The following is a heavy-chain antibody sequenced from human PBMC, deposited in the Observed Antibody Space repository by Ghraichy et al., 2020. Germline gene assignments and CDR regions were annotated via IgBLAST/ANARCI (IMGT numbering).Heavy chain of an antibody. CDR3: ARVQFLSPTGTTKRWNWFDP. D-gene: IGHD1-7*01. CDR2: IYYSGST. V-gene: IGHV4-61*01. CDR1: GGSVSSGSYY. Sequence: SQTLSLTCTVSGGSVSSGSYYWSWIRQPPGKGLEWIGYIYYSGSTNYNPSLKSRVTISVDTSKNQFSLKLSSVTAADTAVYYCARVQFLSPTGTTKRWNWFDPWGQGTLVTVSS. J-gene: IGHJ5*02.